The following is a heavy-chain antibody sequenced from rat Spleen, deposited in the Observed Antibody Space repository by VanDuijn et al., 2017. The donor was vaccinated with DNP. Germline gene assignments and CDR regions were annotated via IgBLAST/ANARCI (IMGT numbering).Heavy chain of an antibody. J-gene: IGHJ4*01. D-gene: IGHD1-2*01. CDR2: MWSGGTT. Sequence: EVQLKESGPGLVQPSQTLSLTCTVSEFSLTDYSMHWVRQPPGKGLEWMGVMWSGGTTAYNSALKSRLSISRDTSKSQVFLKMNSLQAEDTAIYYCTRDGSHYYSSYMDVMDAWGRGASVTVSS. CDR1: EFSLTDYS. V-gene: IGHV2S63*01. CDR3: TRDGSHYYSSYMDVMDA.